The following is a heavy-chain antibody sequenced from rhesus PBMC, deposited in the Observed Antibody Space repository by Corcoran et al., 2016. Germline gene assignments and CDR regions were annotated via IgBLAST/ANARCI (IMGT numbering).Heavy chain of an antibody. V-gene: IGHV4-127*01. D-gene: IGHD1-14*01. J-gene: IGHJ5-1*01. CDR1: GYSISSGNG. CDR2: IVGSGGDT. CDR3: VRHREHRNVEYRFPV. Sequence: QGPLQASGPGLVQPSETLSLTGSVSGYSISSGNGGSWIGAFPWKGLEWIGNIVGSGGDTKNTPSLGSRVAISKDTTKNLFSLTLTSVVAADTAVYYCVRHREHRNVEYRFPVWVAGVLFTVSS.